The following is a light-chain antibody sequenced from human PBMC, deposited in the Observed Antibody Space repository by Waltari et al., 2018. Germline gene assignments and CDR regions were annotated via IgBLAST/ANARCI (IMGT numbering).Light chain of an antibody. Sequence: DIQMTQSPSSLSASVGDRVTITCRASQSISRFLNWYQHKPGKAPNLLIHCASILQSGVPSRFSGSGSETDFTLTISSLQPEDFATYYCQQSYSSLLTFGGGTKVEIK. CDR1: QSISRF. J-gene: IGKJ4*01. CDR2: CAS. CDR3: QQSYSSLLT. V-gene: IGKV1-39*01.